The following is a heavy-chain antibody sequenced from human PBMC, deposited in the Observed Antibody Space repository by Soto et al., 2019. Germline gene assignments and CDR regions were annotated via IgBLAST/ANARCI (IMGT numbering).Heavy chain of an antibody. CDR1: GFTFSSYA. V-gene: IGHV3-23*01. CDR3: AKVGYCSGGSCYSHYYYYGMDV. Sequence: VGSLRLSCAASGFTFSSYAMSWVRQAPGKGLEWVSAISGSGGSTYYADSVKGRFTISRDNSKNTLYLQMNSLRAEDTAVYYCAKVGYCSGGSCYSHYYYYGMDVWGQGTTVTVSS. CDR2: ISGSGGST. D-gene: IGHD2-15*01. J-gene: IGHJ6*02.